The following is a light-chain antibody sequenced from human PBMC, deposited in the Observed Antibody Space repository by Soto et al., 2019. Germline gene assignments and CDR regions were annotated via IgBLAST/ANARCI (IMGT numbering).Light chain of an antibody. J-gene: IGLJ1*01. V-gene: IGLV1-44*01. CDR2: TNI. CDR3: ATWDDSLKGYV. Sequence: QSVLTQPTSASGTPGQWIAISCSGSGSNIGSNAVTWYQQLPRTAPKLLIYTNIQRPSGVPDRFSGSKSGTSASLAISGLQSGDEADYYCATWDDSLKGYVFGTGTKVTVL. CDR1: GSNIGSNA.